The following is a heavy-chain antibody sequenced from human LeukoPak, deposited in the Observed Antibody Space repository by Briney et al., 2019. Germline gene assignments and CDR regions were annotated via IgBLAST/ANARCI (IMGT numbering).Heavy chain of an antibody. J-gene: IGHJ4*02. Sequence: GGSLRLSCAASGFTFSSDGMHWVRQAPGKGLDGVAVISYDGSSKYYADSVRGRFTISRDNSKNTLYLQMNSLRGEDTAVYYCAKDRSSTWSLDFWGQGTLVTVSS. CDR1: GFTFSSDG. CDR3: AKDRSSTWSLDF. CDR2: ISYDGSSK. D-gene: IGHD6-13*01. V-gene: IGHV3-30*18.